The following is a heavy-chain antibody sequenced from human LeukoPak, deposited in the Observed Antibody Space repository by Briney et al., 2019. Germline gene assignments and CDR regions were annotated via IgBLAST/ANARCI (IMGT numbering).Heavy chain of an antibody. Sequence: PSGRSLRLSCAASGFTFSSYGMHWVRQAPGKGLEWVAVIWYDGSNKYYADSMKGRFTISRDNSKNTLYLQMNSLRAEDTAVYYCARDNKGSSGWYVLRLPNYGMDVWGQGTTVTVSS. CDR3: ARDNKGSSGWYVLRLPNYGMDV. CDR2: IWYDGSNK. D-gene: IGHD6-19*01. CDR1: GFTFSSYG. V-gene: IGHV3-33*01. J-gene: IGHJ6*02.